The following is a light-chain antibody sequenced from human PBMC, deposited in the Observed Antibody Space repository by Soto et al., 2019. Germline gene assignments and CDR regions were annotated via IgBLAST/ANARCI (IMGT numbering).Light chain of an antibody. Sequence: SYELTQPPSVSVSPGQTASMTCSGDKLGGKYVCWYQQKPGQSPVLVIYDDSKRPSGIPERFSGSNSRNTATLTISGTQAMDEADYYCQAWDSSVVFGGGTKLTVL. CDR3: QAWDSSVV. V-gene: IGLV3-1*01. J-gene: IGLJ2*01. CDR1: KLGGKY. CDR2: DDS.